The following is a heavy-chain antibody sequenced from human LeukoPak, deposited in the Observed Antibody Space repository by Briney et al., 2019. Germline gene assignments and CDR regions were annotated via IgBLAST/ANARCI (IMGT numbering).Heavy chain of an antibody. D-gene: IGHD4-23*01. CDR2: IYTSGST. CDR3: ARTPTVITLRYFDL. CDR1: GGSISSYY. J-gene: IGHJ2*01. V-gene: IGHV4-4*07. Sequence: SETLSLTCTVSGGSISSYYWSWIRQPAGKGLEWIGRIYTSGSTNYNPSLKSRVTMSVDMSKNQFSLKLSSVTAADTAVYYCARTPTVITLRYFDLWGRGTLVTVSS.